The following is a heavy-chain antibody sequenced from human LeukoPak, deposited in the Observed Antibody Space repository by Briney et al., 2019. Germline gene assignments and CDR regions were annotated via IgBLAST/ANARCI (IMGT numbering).Heavy chain of an antibody. Sequence: PSETLSLTCTVSGGSISSYYWSWIRQPPGKGLEWIGYIYYGGSTNYNPSLKSRVTISVDTSKNQFSLQLSSVTAEDTAVYYCARHPSYSSSSHFDYWGQGTLVTVSS. CDR2: IYYGGST. CDR3: ARHPSYSSSSHFDY. V-gene: IGHV4-59*08. D-gene: IGHD6-6*01. J-gene: IGHJ4*02. CDR1: GGSISSYY.